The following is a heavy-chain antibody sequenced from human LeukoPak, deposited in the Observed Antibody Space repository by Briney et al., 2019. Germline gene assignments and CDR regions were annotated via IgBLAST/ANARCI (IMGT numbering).Heavy chain of an antibody. CDR1: GFTFSSYG. J-gene: IGHJ4*02. Sequence: PGGSLRLSCAASGFTFSSYGMHWVRQAPGKGLEWVAVISYDGSNKYYADSVKGRFTISRDNSKNTLYLQMNSRRAEDTAVYYCARDRPTVTWKFDYWGQGTLVTVSS. D-gene: IGHD4-17*01. V-gene: IGHV3-30*03. CDR3: ARDRPTVTWKFDY. CDR2: ISYDGSNK.